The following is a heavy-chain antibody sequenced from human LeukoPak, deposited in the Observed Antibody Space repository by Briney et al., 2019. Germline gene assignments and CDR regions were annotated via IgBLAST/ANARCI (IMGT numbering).Heavy chain of an antibody. D-gene: IGHD3-22*01. CDR1: GFVFATYW. Sequence: GESLKISCKCSGFVFATYWIGWVRQMPGKGLEWMGIIYPGNSDTKYSPPFQGQVTISADESISTAYLQWSSLKASDTAMYFCARRSYYYDTSGYDYWGQGTLVTVSS. CDR3: ARRSYYYDTSGYDY. CDR2: IYPGNSDT. J-gene: IGHJ4*02. V-gene: IGHV5-51*01.